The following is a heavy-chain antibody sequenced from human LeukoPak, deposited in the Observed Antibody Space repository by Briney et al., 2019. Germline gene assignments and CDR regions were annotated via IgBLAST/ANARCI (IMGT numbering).Heavy chain of an antibody. D-gene: IGHD4-17*01. CDR2: IIPILDLA. CDR1: GVIFSNFA. CDR3: ATPSRTEDGDYGVC. Sequence: VASVKVSCKASGVIFSNFAFNWVRQAPGHGLEWMGRIIPILDLAHYTQKSQGRLTITADKSTNTSYMELTSLTAEDTAVYYCATPSRTEDGDYGVCWGQGTLVTVSS. J-gene: IGHJ4*02. V-gene: IGHV1-69*04.